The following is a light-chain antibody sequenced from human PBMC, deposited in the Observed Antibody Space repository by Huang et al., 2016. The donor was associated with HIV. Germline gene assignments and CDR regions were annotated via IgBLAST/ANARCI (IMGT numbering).Light chain of an antibody. Sequence: DIQMTQSPSSLSASVGDRVTITCRASQGVSTSLAWDQQKPGNAPKLLLYAASRLESGVPSRFSGSGSGADYTLTISSLQPEDFAIYYCQQYYSSPLTFGGGTRVEIK. J-gene: IGKJ4*01. CDR3: QQYYSSPLT. CDR1: QGVSTS. CDR2: AAS. V-gene: IGKV1-NL1*01.